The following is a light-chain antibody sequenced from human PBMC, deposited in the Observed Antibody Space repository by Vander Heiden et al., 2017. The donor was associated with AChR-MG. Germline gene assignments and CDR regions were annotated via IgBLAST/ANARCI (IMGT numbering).Light chain of an antibody. CDR3: QDSDSAPHA. V-gene: IGKV1-39*01. CDR2: SAS. J-gene: IGKJ2*01. CDR1: QTIAHF. Sequence: SQMTQSPSSLSASVGDRVTITCRASQTIAHFLNWYLQQPGKAPKLLVYSASSLQSGVPSRFSGSGSGTDFTLTISGLQPEDFGTYFCQDSDSAPHAFGQGTKLEIK.